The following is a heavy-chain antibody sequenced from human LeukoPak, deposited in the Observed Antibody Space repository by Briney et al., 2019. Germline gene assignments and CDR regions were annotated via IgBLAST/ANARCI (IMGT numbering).Heavy chain of an antibody. J-gene: IGHJ4*02. V-gene: IGHV3-23*01. D-gene: IGHD6-25*01. CDR3: TKTTSGYSSGQYPGWPADH. Sequence: PGGSLRLSCIASGFTFSNYAMTWVRQAPGKGLEWVSSISGTTGRTYYADSVKGRFTISRDNSKNTVYLQMDSLRGEDTALYYCTKTTSGYSSGQYPGWPADHWGQGALVTVSS. CDR1: GFTFSNYA. CDR2: ISGTTGRT.